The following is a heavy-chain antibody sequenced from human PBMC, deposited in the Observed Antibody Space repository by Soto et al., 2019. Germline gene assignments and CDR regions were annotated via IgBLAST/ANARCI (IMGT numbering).Heavy chain of an antibody. Sequence: GESLKISCAASGFTFSSYWMHWVRQAPGKGLVWVSRINSDGSSTSYADSVKGRFTISRDNAKNTLYLQMNSLRAEDTAVYYCAREFIVVVPAAIAGMDVWGQGTTVTVSS. CDR1: GFTFSSYW. CDR2: INSDGSST. D-gene: IGHD2-2*01. CDR3: AREFIVVVPAAIAGMDV. J-gene: IGHJ6*02. V-gene: IGHV3-74*01.